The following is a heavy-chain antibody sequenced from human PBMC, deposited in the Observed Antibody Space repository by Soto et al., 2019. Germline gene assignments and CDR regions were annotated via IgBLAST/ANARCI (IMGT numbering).Heavy chain of an antibody. J-gene: IGHJ6*02. CDR2: IYPSGRT. CDR1: GASIGGRSYY. CDR3: ARGVVPDV. Sequence: SETLSLPCTVSGASIGGRSYYWGRIRPPPGKGLEWIANIYPSGRTHYNPSLKSRLTIAVDTSKNHFSLKLTSVTAADMAVYYCARGVVPDVWGQGTTVTVSS. V-gene: IGHV4-39*02.